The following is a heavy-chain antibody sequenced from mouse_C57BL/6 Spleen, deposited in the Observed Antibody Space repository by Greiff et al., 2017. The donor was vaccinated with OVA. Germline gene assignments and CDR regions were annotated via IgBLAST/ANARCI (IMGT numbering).Heavy chain of an antibody. Sequence: EVKVEESGGGLVQPGGSMKLSCVASGFTFSNYWMNWVRQSPEKGLEWVAQIRLKSDNYATHYAESVKGRFTISRDDSKSSVYLQMNNLRAEDTGIYYCTGGYYGSSYYAMDYWGQGTSVTVSS. CDR1: GFTFSNYW. V-gene: IGHV6-3*01. D-gene: IGHD1-1*01. CDR3: TGGYYGSSYYAMDY. J-gene: IGHJ4*01. CDR2: IRLKSDNYAT.